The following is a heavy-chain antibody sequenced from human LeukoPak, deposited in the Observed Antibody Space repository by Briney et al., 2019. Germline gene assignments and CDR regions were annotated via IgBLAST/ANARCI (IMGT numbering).Heavy chain of an antibody. Sequence: PGGSLRLSCAASGFTFSSYGMSWVRQAPGKGLEWVSAISGSGGSTYYADSVKGRFTISRDNSKNTLYLQMNSLRAEDTAVYYCAKGRGYSYGSHAFDIWGQGTMVTVSS. CDR1: GFTFSSYG. J-gene: IGHJ3*02. D-gene: IGHD5-18*01. CDR3: AKGRGYSYGSHAFDI. CDR2: ISGSGGST. V-gene: IGHV3-23*01.